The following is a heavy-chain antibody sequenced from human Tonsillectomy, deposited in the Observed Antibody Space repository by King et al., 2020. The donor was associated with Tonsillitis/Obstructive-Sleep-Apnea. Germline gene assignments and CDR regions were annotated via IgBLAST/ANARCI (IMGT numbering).Heavy chain of an antibody. CDR2: ISAYNGNT. Sequence: VQLVESGAEVKKPGASVKVSCKASGYTFTSYGISWVRQAPGQGLEWMGWISAYNGNTNYAQNLQGRVTMTTDTSTSTAYMELRSLRSDDTAVYYCARDYCSTTSCSAEWFDPWGQGTLVTVSS. CDR1: GYTFTSYG. J-gene: IGHJ5*02. V-gene: IGHV1-18*01. CDR3: ARDYCSTTSCSAEWFDP. D-gene: IGHD2-2*01.